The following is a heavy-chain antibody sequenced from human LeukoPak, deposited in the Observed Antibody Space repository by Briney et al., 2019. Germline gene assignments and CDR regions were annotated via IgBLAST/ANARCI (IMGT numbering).Heavy chain of an antibody. Sequence: GGSLRLSCVASGVTFNSYSMNWCRQAPGKGLEWISYISSSSATIYYADSVKGRFTISRDNAKNSLYLQMNSLRAKDTAVYYCARGRDLFDSWGQGTLVIVSS. V-gene: IGHV3-48*04. CDR1: GVTFNSYS. CDR2: ISSSSATI. J-gene: IGHJ4*02. CDR3: ARGRDLFDS.